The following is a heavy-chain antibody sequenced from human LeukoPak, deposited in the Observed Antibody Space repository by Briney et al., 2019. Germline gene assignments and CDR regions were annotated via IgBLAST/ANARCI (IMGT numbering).Heavy chain of an antibody. V-gene: IGHV4-34*01. CDR3: ARGIAAAPPDY. CDR1: GGSFSGYY. J-gene: IGHJ4*02. D-gene: IGHD6-13*01. CDR2: IDHSGST. Sequence: PSETLSLTCAVYGGSFSGYYWSWIRQPPGKGLEWIGEIDHSGSTNYNPSLKSRVTKSVDTSKNQFSLKLSSVTAADTAVYYCARGIAAAPPDYWGQGTLVTVSS.